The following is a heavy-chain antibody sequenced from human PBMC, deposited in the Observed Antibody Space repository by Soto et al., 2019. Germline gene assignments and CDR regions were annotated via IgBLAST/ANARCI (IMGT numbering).Heavy chain of an antibody. CDR1: GSTFSNAW. D-gene: IGHD3-3*01. CDR3: TTDLQYYDFWSGYFVRLQAVPLDY. Sequence: EVQLVESGGGLVKPGGSLRLSCAASGSTFSNAWMSWVRQAPGKGLEWVGRIKSKTDGGTTDYAAPVKGRFTISRDDSKNTLYLQMNSLKTEDTAVYYCTTDLQYYDFWSGYFVRLQAVPLDYWGQGTLVTVSS. V-gene: IGHV3-15*01. CDR2: IKSKTDGGTT. J-gene: IGHJ4*02.